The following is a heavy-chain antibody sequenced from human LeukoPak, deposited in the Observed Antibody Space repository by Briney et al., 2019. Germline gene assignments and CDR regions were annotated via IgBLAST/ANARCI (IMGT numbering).Heavy chain of an antibody. Sequence: PGASLRLSCAAPGFTSSSYAMSWGRQAPGEGLGLGSAISGSGGSTYYADSVKGRFTISRDNSKNTLYLQMNSLRAEDTAVYYCAKDPGTEYDFWSGYAGYFDYWGQGTLVTVSS. CDR1: GFTSSSYA. D-gene: IGHD3-3*01. CDR3: AKDPGTEYDFWSGYAGYFDY. V-gene: IGHV3-23*01. J-gene: IGHJ4*02. CDR2: ISGSGGST.